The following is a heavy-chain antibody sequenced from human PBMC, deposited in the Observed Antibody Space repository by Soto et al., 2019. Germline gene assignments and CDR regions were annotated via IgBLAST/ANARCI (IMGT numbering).Heavy chain of an antibody. D-gene: IGHD3-22*01. J-gene: IGHJ6*02. CDR2: ISSSSSTI. CDR3: ARKNNYYDSSGYYYYGMDV. Sequence: EVQLVESGGDLVQPGGSLRLSCAASGFTFSTSGMSWVRQAPGKGLEWVSYISSSSSTIYYADSVKGRFTISRDNAKNSLYLQMNSLRDEDTAVYYCARKNNYYDSSGYYYYGMDVWGQGTTVTVSS. CDR1: GFTFSTSG. V-gene: IGHV3-48*02.